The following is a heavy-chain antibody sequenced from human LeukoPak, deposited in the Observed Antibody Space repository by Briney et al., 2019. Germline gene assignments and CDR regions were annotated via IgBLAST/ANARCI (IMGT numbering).Heavy chain of an antibody. CDR3: ARHPPWGSSPRDFDY. D-gene: IGHD3-16*01. CDR2: INPGDSDT. V-gene: IGHV5-51*01. Sequence: GESLKISCKGSGSSFTSYWIGWVRQMPGKGLEWMGIINPGDSDTRYSPSFQGQVTISADKSISTAYLQWSSLKASDTAMYYCARHPPWGSSPRDFDYWGQGTLVTVSS. CDR1: GSSFTSYW. J-gene: IGHJ4*02.